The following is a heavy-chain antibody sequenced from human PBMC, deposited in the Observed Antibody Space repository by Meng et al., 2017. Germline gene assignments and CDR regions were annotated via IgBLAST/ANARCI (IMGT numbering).Heavy chain of an antibody. D-gene: IGHD2-15*01. CDR3: AKDSVRYCSGGSCYSIRT. V-gene: IGHV3-9*01. CDR2: ISWNSGSI. Sequence: SLKISCAASGFTFDDYAMHWVRQAPGKGLEWVSGISWNSGSIGYADSVKGRFTISRDNAKNSLYLQMNSLRAEDTALYYCAKDSVRYCSGGSCYSIRTWGHGNLVNGAS. J-gene: IGHJ4*01. CDR1: GFTFDDYA.